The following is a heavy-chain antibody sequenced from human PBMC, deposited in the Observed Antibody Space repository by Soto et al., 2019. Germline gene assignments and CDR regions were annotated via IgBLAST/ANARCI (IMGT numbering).Heavy chain of an antibody. D-gene: IGHD3-3*01. V-gene: IGHV1-46*03. Sequence: GASVKVSCKASGYTFTSYYMHWVRHAPGQGLEYMGTINPSDGSTSSAQKFQGRVTMTRDTSTSTVYMELCGLRCGDVSWYYCVRRDRSGQFLAFDYWGQGTLDTVSS. J-gene: IGHJ4*02. CDR1: GYTFTSYY. CDR3: VRRDRSGQFLAFDY. CDR2: INPSDGST.